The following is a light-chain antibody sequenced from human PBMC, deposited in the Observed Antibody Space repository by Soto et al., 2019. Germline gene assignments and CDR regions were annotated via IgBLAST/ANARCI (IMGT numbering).Light chain of an antibody. J-gene: IGKJ4*01. Sequence: EIVLTQSPGTLSLSPGDRATLSCRASRTVSGNYLAWYQQRPNQAPRLLIFDAIRRAAGIPDRFSGSGSGTDFTLTISRLEPEDFAGYFCQYFGTSPVIVFGGGTKVDMK. CDR1: RTVSGNY. CDR2: DAI. V-gene: IGKV3-20*01. CDR3: QYFGTSPVIV.